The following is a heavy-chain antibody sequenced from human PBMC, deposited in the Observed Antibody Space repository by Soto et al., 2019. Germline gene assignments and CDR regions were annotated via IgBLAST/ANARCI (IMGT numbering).Heavy chain of an antibody. J-gene: IGHJ4*02. CDR1: GYTFTSYG. D-gene: IGHD3-16*02. CDR3: ARDTGPSDYVWGSYRFDY. Sequence: QVQLVQSGAEVKKPGASVKVSCKASGYTFTSYGISWVRQAPGQGLEWMGWISAYNGNTNYAQKLQGRVNRTTDTSTSTAYMELRSLRSDDTAVYYCARDTGPSDYVWGSYRFDYWGQGTLVTVSS. CDR2: ISAYNGNT. V-gene: IGHV1-18*01.